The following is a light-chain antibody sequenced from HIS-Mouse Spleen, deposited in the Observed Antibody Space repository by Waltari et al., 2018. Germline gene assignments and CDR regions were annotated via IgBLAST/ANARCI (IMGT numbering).Light chain of an antibody. CDR1: SSDVGGYNY. CDR3: SSYTSSSTWV. J-gene: IGLJ3*02. Sequence: QSALTQPASVSGSPGPSITISCTGTSSDVGGYNYVSWYQQHPGKAPKLMINDVSNRPSGVSNRFSGSKSGNTASLTISGLQAEDEADYYCSSYTSSSTWVFGGGTKLTVL. CDR2: DVS. V-gene: IGLV2-14*03.